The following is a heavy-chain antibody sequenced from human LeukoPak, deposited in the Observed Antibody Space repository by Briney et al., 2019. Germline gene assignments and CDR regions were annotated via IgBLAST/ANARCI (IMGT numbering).Heavy chain of an antibody. Sequence: ASVEVSCKASGGTFSSYAISWVRQAPGQGLEWMGRIIPILGIANYAQKFQGRVTITADKSTSTAYMELSSLRAEDTAVYYCARDRIAVAGTGGFDYWGEGTLVTVSS. CDR3: ARDRIAVAGTGGFDY. CDR2: IIPILGIA. J-gene: IGHJ4*02. V-gene: IGHV1-69*04. D-gene: IGHD6-19*01. CDR1: GGTFSSYA.